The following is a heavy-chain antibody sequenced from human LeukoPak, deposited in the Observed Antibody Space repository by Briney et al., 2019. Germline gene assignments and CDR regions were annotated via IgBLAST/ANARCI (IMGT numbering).Heavy chain of an antibody. J-gene: IGHJ4*02. CDR3: ARSLSRGYSGFRVSPFDY. Sequence: SETLSLTCAVSGYSISGGYYWGWIRQPPGKGLGWIGSMFHSGSTYYNPSLKSRVTISVDKSKNHFSLKLSSVTAADTAVYYCARSLSRGYSGFRVSPFDYWGQGTLVTVSS. V-gene: IGHV4-38-2*01. CDR1: GYSISGGYY. D-gene: IGHD5-12*01. CDR2: MFHSGST.